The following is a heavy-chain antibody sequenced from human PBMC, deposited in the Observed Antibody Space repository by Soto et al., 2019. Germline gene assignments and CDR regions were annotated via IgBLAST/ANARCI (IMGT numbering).Heavy chain of an antibody. D-gene: IGHD6-25*01. CDR2: INSDGSST. CDR3: GRGGRIVAAASVD. J-gene: IGHJ4*02. Sequence: EVQLVESGGGLVQPGGSLRLSCAVSGLTFSNYWMNWVRQAPGKGLVWVSRINSDGSSTDYADSVKGRFTISRDNARNTLYLEMHSLRAEDTALYYCGRGGRIVAAASVDWGQGTQVTVSS. V-gene: IGHV3-74*01. CDR1: GLTFSNYW.